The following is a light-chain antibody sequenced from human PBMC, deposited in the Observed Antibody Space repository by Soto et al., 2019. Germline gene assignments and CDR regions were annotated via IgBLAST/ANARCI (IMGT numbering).Light chain of an antibody. Sequence: AIQLTQSPSSLSASVGDRVTITCRASQGIRNDLGWYQQKPGKATKLLIYAASSLQSGVPSRFSGSASGTDFTLTISSLQPEDFATYYCLQDYSYPWTFGQGTKVEIK. CDR1: QGIRND. J-gene: IGKJ1*01. V-gene: IGKV1-6*01. CDR3: LQDYSYPWT. CDR2: AAS.